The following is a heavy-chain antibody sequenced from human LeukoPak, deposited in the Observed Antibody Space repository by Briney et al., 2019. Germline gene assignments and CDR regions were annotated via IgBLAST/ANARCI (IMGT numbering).Heavy chain of an antibody. CDR1: GDSISSHY. D-gene: IGHD3-22*01. Sequence: KPSETLSLTCAVSGDSISSHYWSWIRQPPGKGLEWIGYIDYSGGTNYNPSLKSRVTISVDTSKNQFSLNLSSVTAAGTAVYYCARGHYYDTSGDYWGQGTLVTVSS. J-gene: IGHJ4*02. CDR2: IDYSGGT. V-gene: IGHV4-59*11. CDR3: ARGHYYDTSGDY.